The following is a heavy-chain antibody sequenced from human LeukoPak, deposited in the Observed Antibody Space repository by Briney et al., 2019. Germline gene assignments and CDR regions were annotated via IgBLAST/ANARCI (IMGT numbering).Heavy chain of an antibody. J-gene: IGHJ4*02. CDR3: AKDLQPLEWLSPYFDY. D-gene: IGHD3-3*01. V-gene: IGHV3-23*01. CDR2: ISGSGGST. Sequence: PGGSLRLSRAASGFTVSSHAMSWVRQAPGKGLEWVSAISGSGGSTYYADSVKGRFTISRDNSKNTLYLQMNSLRAEDTAVYYCAKDLQPLEWLSPYFDYWGQGTLVTVSS. CDR1: GFTVSSHA.